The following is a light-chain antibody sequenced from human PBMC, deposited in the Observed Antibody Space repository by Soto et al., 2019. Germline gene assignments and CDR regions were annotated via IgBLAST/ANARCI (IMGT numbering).Light chain of an antibody. V-gene: IGLV3-21*02. CDR3: QAWDSGTDHWV. Sequence: SYELTQPPSVSVAPGQTARISCGGNNIESKSVHWYQQRPGQAPVLVVYDDSDRPSGIPERFSGSNSGNTATLTISSVDAGDEAEYYCQAWDSGTDHWVFGGGTKLTVL. CDR2: DDS. J-gene: IGLJ3*02. CDR1: NIESKS.